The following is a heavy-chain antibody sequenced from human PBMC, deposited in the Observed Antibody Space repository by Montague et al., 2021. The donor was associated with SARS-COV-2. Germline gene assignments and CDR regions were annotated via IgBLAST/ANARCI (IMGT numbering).Heavy chain of an antibody. V-gene: IGHV4-4*02. CDR1: GGSISSSNW. CDR2: IHHSGSA. D-gene: IGHD3-10*01. CDR3: ARLESTRGVIIRGAFHI. Sequence: SETLSLTCAVSGGSISSSNWWSWVRQPPGKGLEWIGEIHHSGSAYYNPSLKSRVTISVDTSKDQFSLKLNSVTATDTAVYYCARLESTRGVIIRGAFHIWGQGTKVTVSS. J-gene: IGHJ3*02.